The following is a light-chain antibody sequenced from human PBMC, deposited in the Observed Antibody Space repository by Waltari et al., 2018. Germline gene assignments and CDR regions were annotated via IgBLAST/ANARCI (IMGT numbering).Light chain of an antibody. CDR2: WAS. CDR1: QRVLYSSNNKNY. Sequence: DIVMTQSPDSLAVSLGERATINCESSQRVLYSSNNKNYLAWYPQKPGQPPKLLIYWASTRDSGVPDRFSGSGSGTDFTLSISSLQAEDVAFYYCQQYYTTPWTFGQGTKVEIK. V-gene: IGKV4-1*01. CDR3: QQYYTTPWT. J-gene: IGKJ1*01.